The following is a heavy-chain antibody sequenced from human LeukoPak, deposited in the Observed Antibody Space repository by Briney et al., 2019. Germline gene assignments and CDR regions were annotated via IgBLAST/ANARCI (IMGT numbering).Heavy chain of an antibody. V-gene: IGHV3-21*01. CDR3: ATGGVHYYDTSANY. CDR2: ITTSSSYI. CDR1: GFTFSRSS. J-gene: IGHJ4*02. Sequence: GGSLRLSCAASGFTFSRSSMNWVRQAPGKGLEWVSSITTSSSYIYYTDSVKGRFTISRDNAKNSLYLQMNSLRGEDTAVYYCATGGVHYYDTSANYWGQGALVTVSS. D-gene: IGHD3-22*01.